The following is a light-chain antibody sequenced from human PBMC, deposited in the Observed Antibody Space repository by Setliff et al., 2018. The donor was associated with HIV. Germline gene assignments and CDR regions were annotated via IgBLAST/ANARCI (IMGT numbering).Light chain of an antibody. CDR2: GND. J-gene: IGLJ3*02. V-gene: IGLV1-40*01. CDR1: SSNIGAGYD. CDR3: HSYDSSGSGV. Sequence: QSVLTQPPSVSGAPGQRVTISCTGSSSNIGAGYDVHWYQQVPGTAPKLLIYGNDNRPSGVPDRFSGSKSGTSASLAITGLQAEDEADYCCHSYDSSGSGVFGGGTKVTVL.